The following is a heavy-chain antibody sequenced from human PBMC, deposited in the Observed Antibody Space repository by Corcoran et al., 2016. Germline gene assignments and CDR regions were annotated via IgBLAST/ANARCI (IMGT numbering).Heavy chain of an antibody. CDR2: IIPIFGTA. V-gene: IGHV1-69*01. CDR1: GGTFSSYA. D-gene: IGHD1-20*01. J-gene: IGHJ6*02. Sequence: QVQLVQSGAEVKKPGSSVKVSCKASGGTFSSYAISWVRQAPGQGLEWMGGIIPIFGTANYAQKFQGRVTITADESTSTAYMELSSLSSEDTAVYYCATGGITGTTYYYYYGMDVWGQGTTVTVSS. CDR3: ATGGITGTTYYYYYGMDV.